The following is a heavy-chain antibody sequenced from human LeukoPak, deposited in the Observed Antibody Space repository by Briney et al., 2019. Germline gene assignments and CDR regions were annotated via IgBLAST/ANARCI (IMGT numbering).Heavy chain of an antibody. J-gene: IGHJ4*02. V-gene: IGHV1-69*01. CDR3: ARDRGSSWYVDY. CDR2: IIPIFGTA. Sequence: APVKVSCKASGGTFSSYAISWVRQAPGQGLEWMGGIIPIFGTANYAQKFQGRVTITADESTSTAYVELSSLRSEDTAVYYCARDRGSSWYVDYWGQGTLVTVSS. CDR1: GGTFSSYA. D-gene: IGHD6-13*01.